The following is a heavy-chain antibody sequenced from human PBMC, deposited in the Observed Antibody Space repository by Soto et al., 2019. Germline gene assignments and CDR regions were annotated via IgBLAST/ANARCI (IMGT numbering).Heavy chain of an antibody. CDR3: SRGILI. V-gene: IGHV4-31*03. J-gene: IGHJ4*02. Sequence: QVQLQESGPGLVKPSQTLSLTCTVSGGSMNSGGYCWSWIRQHPGEGLEWIGCISYGGTTSYNPSLKSGVIISVDPSKNQFSLKPTSVTAAETAVYYCSRGILIWGQGTLITVSS. CDR2: ISYGGTT. CDR1: GGSMNSGGYC.